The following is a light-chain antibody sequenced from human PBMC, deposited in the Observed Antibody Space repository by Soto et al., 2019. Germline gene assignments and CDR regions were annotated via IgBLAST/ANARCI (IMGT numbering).Light chain of an antibody. CDR2: DAS. CDR1: QSVTTY. V-gene: IGKV3-11*01. J-gene: IGKJ2*01. CDR3: HQRGDWPLYS. Sequence: EIVLTQSPATLSLSPGERATLSCRASQSVTTYLAWYQQKPGQAPRLLIYDASYSATGIPARFSGSGSGTHFTLTISILEPKDFAVYYCHQRGDWPLYSFGQGTHLEIK.